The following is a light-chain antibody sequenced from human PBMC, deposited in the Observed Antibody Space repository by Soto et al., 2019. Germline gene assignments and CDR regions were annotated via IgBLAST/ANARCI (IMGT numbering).Light chain of an antibody. Sequence: QSALTQPASVSGSPGQSITISCTGTSSDVVGYNYVSWYQQHPGKAPKLMIYEVSNRPSGVSNRFSGSKSGNTPSLTISGLQAEDEADYYCSSYTSSSTLFVFGTGTKVTVL. J-gene: IGLJ1*01. CDR1: SSDVVGYNY. CDR3: SSYTSSSTLFV. CDR2: EVS. V-gene: IGLV2-14*01.